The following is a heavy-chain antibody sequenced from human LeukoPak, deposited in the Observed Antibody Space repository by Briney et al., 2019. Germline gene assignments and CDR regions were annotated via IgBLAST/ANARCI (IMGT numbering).Heavy chain of an antibody. CDR1: GYTFTGYY. Sequence: GASVKVSCKASGYTFTGYYMHWVRQAPGQGLEWMGIINPIGGSTNYAQKFQGRVTMTRDTSTSTVYMELSSLRSEDTAVYYCARGRTTVTRVFDFWGQGTLVTVSS. J-gene: IGHJ4*02. V-gene: IGHV1-46*01. CDR2: INPIGGST. CDR3: ARGRTTVTRVFDF. D-gene: IGHD4-17*01.